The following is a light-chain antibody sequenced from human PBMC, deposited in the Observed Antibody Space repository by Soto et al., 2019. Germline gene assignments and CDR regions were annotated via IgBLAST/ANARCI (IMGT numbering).Light chain of an antibody. CDR2: GAS. CDR1: QGVSSD. J-gene: IGKJ1*01. Sequence: EIVMTQSPATLSVSPGERATLSCRASQGVSSDLAWYQQKPGQAPRLLIYGASTRATGIPTRFSASGSGTEFTLTISSLQSEDFAVYFCQQYNVWPGTFGQGTKVELK. CDR3: QQYNVWPGT. V-gene: IGKV3-15*01.